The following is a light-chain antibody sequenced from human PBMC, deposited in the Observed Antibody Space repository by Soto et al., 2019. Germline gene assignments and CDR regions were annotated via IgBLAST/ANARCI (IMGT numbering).Light chain of an antibody. V-gene: IGKV1-5*03. CDR2: KAS. CDR3: QQYSTSSRT. CDR1: QSISTW. Sequence: DIQMTQSPSTLSASVGDRVTITCRASQSISTWLAWYQQKPGKAPNLLIYKASSLESGVPSKFSGSGSGTKFTLTISSLQPDDFATFYCQQYSTSSRTFGQGTRVEIK. J-gene: IGKJ1*01.